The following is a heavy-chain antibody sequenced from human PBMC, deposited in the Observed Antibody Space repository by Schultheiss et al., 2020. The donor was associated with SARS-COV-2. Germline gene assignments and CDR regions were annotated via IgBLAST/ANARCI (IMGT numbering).Heavy chain of an antibody. V-gene: IGHV4-34*01. D-gene: IGHD3-3*01. Sequence: SQTLSLTCAVYGGSFSGYYWSWIRQPPGKGLEWIGEINHSGSTNYNPSLKSRVTISVDTSKNQFSLKLSSVTAADTAVYYCAREHDFWSGYSYYYMDVLGKGTTVTVSS. J-gene: IGHJ6*03. CDR1: GGSFSGYY. CDR2: INHSGST. CDR3: AREHDFWSGYSYYYMDV.